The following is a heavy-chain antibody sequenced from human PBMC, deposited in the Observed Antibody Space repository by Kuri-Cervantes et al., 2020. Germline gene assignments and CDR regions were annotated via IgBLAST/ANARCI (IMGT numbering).Heavy chain of an antibody. J-gene: IGHJ4*02. CDR2: ISSSGSTI. D-gene: IGHD6-13*01. CDR1: GFTFSDYY. CDR3: ARSDSSSWDRDFYFDY. Sequence: GESLKISCAASGFTFSDYYMSWIRQAPGKGLEWVSYISSSGSTIYYADSVKGRFTISRDNAKNSLYLQMNSLRAEDTAVYYCARSDSSSWDRDFYFDYWGQGTLVTVSS. V-gene: IGHV3-11*04.